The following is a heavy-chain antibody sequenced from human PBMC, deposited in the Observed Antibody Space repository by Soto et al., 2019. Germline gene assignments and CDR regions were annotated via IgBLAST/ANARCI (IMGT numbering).Heavy chain of an antibody. V-gene: IGHV1-46*01. Sequence: ASVKVSCKASGYSFTSYYMHWVRQAPGQGLEWMGIINPSGGSTSYAQKFQGRVTMTRDTSTSTVYMELSSLRSEDTAVYYCASVGPTSPPYYYYMDVWGKGTTVTVS. CDR3: ASVGPTSPPYYYYMDV. J-gene: IGHJ6*03. CDR2: INPSGGST. D-gene: IGHD2-15*01. CDR1: GYSFTSYY.